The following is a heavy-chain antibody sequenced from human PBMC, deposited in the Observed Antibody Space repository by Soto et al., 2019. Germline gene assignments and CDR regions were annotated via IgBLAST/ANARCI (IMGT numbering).Heavy chain of an antibody. J-gene: IGHJ6*02. CDR1: GFTFSSYA. CDR2: ISYDGSNK. Sequence: GGSLRLSCAASGFTFSSYAMHWVRQAPGKGLEWVAVISYDGSNKYYADSVKGRFTITRDNSKNTLYLQMNSLRAEDTAVYYCAREGCSGGSCYYYYGMDVWGQGTTVTVSS. CDR3: AREGCSGGSCYYYYGMDV. D-gene: IGHD2-15*01. V-gene: IGHV3-30-3*01.